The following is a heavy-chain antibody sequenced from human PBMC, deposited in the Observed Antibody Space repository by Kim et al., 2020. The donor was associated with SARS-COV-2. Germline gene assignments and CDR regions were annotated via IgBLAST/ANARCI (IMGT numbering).Heavy chain of an antibody. D-gene: IGHD3-9*01. CDR1: GGSISSSSYY. CDR3: ASNHYDILTGYYSDYYYGMDV. J-gene: IGHJ6*02. V-gene: IGHV4-39*01. Sequence: SETLSLTCTVSGGSISSSSYYWGWIRQPPGKGLEWIGSIYYSGSTYYNPSLKSRVTISVDTSKNQFSLKLSSVTAADTAVYYCASNHYDILTGYYSDYYYGMDVWGQGTTVTVSS. CDR2: IYYSGST.